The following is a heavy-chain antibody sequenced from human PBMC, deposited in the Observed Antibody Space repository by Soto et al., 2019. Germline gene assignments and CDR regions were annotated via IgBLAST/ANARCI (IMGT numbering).Heavy chain of an antibody. D-gene: IGHD3-10*01. CDR2: ISDNGNTI. V-gene: IGHV3-48*03. CDR3: ARYGWLDP. J-gene: IGHJ5*02. CDR1: EFTFSSYE. Sequence: EVQLVESGGGLGQPGGSLRLSCVASEFTFSSYEMNWVRQAPGKGLEWISYISDNGNTIYYADSVKGRFTISRDNANKTLYLQMNCLRAEDTAVYYCARYGWLDPWGQGTLVTVSS.